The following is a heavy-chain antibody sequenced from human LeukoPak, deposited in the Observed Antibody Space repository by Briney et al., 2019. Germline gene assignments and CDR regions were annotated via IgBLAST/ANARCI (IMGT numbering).Heavy chain of an antibody. CDR3: ARDSGSSGWPYFDY. J-gene: IGHJ4*02. Sequence: SETLSLTCTVSGGSISSYYWSWIRQPAGKGLEWIGRIYTSGSTNHNPSLKSRVTMSVDTSKNQFSLKLSSVTAADTAVYYCARDSGSSGWPYFDYWGQGTLVTVSS. CDR2: IYTSGST. D-gene: IGHD6-19*01. V-gene: IGHV4-4*07. CDR1: GGSISSYY.